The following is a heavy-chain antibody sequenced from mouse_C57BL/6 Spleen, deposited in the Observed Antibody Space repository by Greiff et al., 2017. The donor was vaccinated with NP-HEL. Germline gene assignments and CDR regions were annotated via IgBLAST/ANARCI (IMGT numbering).Heavy chain of an antibody. CDR1: GYSITSGYD. D-gene: IGHD3-3*01. V-gene: IGHV3-1*01. Sequence: EVQRVESGPGMVKPSQSLSLTCTVTGYSITSGYDWHWIRHFPGNKLEWMGYISYSGSTNYNPSLKSRISITHDTSKNHFFLKLNSVTTEDTATYYCARRGTEPSYYFDYWGQGTTLTVSS. CDR2: ISYSGST. CDR3: ARRGTEPSYYFDY. J-gene: IGHJ2*01.